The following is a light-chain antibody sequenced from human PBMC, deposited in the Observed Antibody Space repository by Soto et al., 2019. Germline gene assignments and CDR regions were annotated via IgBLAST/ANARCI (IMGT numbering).Light chain of an antibody. Sequence: DIQMPQSPSTLSASVGDRVTITCRASPSIISWLAWYQQKPGKAPKLLIYDASSLESGVPSRFSGSGSGTEFTLSISSLQPDDFETSYCQQYNSYQWTFGQGTKVEIK. V-gene: IGKV1-5*01. CDR2: DAS. CDR1: PSIISW. J-gene: IGKJ1*01. CDR3: QQYNSYQWT.